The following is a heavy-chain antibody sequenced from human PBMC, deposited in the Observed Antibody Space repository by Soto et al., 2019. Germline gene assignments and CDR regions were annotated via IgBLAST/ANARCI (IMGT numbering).Heavy chain of an antibody. Sequence: GGSLRLSCAASGFTFSDYAMSWVRQAPGKGLEWVSAISGSGGTTYYADSVKGRFTISRDNSKNTMYLQVNSLRAEDTAIYYCAQVMNSGWYLTYWGQGTLVTVSS. V-gene: IGHV3-23*01. J-gene: IGHJ4*02. D-gene: IGHD6-19*01. CDR2: ISGSGGTT. CDR3: AQVMNSGWYLTY. CDR1: GFTFSDYA.